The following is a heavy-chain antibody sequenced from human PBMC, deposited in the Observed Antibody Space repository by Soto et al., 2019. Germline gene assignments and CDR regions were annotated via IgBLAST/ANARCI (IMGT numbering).Heavy chain of an antibody. D-gene: IGHD2-15*01. V-gene: IGHV1-3*01. CDR1: GYTFTSYA. CDR3: ARNGGNSHWYFDL. CDR2: INAGNGIT. Sequence: QVQLVQSGAEVKKPGASVKVSCKASGYTFTSYAMHWVRQAPGQRLEWMGWINAGNGITKYSQKFQGRVTITRDTSASTAYMGLSSLRSEDTAVYYCARNGGNSHWYFDLWGRGTLVTVSS. J-gene: IGHJ2*01.